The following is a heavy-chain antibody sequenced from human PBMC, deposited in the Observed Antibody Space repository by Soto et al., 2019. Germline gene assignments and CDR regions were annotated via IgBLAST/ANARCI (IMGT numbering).Heavy chain of an antibody. D-gene: IGHD6-19*01. J-gene: IGHJ4*02. CDR3: ARAGGASSGWPLD. CDR2: FYYSGST. V-gene: IGHV4-31*03. CDR1: GGSISTGGYY. Sequence: SETLSLTCTVSGGSISTGGYYWNWIRQHPGKGLEWIGYFYYSGSTYYNPSLKSRVTISVNTSKNQFSLKLSSVTAADTAVYYCARAGGASSGWPLDWGQGTLVTVSS.